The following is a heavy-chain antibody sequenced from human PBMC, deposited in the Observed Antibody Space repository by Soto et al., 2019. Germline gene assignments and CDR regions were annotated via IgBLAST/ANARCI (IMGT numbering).Heavy chain of an antibody. CDR3: ARRGRGGSSWYRGENWFDP. D-gene: IGHD6-13*01. Sequence: GASVKVSCKASGYTFTSYDINWVRQATGQGLEWMGWMNPNSGNTGYAQKFQGRVTMTRNTSISTAYMELSSLRSEDTAVYYCARRGRGGSSWYRGENWFDPWGQGTLVTVSS. CDR1: GYTFTSYD. J-gene: IGHJ5*02. V-gene: IGHV1-8*01. CDR2: MNPNSGNT.